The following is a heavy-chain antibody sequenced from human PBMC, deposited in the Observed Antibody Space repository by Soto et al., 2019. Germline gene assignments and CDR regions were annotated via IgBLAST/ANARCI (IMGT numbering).Heavy chain of an antibody. J-gene: IGHJ6*02. CDR1: GYTFTSYG. D-gene: IGHD2-15*01. CDR3: ARDYCSCGSWYRFYYYYGMHV. V-gene: IGHV1-18*01. Sequence: QVQLVQSGAEVKKPGASVKVSCKASGYTFTSYGISWVRQAPGQGLEWMGWISAYNGNTNYAQKLQGRVTMTTDTSPSTAFMERRSLRSDDKAVYYCARDYCSCGSWYRFYYYYGMHVWGRGTTVTVSS. CDR2: ISAYNGNT.